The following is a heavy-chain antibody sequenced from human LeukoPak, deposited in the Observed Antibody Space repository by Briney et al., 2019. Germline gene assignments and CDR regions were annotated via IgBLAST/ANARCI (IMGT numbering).Heavy chain of an antibody. CDR2: IYYSGSH. V-gene: IGHV4-59*01. D-gene: IGHD2-2*01. CDR3: ARANCSSTSCKFDY. CDR1: GGSISSYY. Sequence: PSQTRPLTCTVSGGSISSYYWSWIRQPPGKGLEWIGYIYYSGSHNYNPSLKSRVTISVDTSKNQFSLKLSSVTAADTAVYYCARANCSSTSCKFDYWGEGTLVTVSS. J-gene: IGHJ4*02.